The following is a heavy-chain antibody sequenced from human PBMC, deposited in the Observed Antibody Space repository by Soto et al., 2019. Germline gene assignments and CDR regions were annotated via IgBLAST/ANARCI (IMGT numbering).Heavy chain of an antibody. J-gene: IGHJ6*02. V-gene: IGHV3-23*01. CDR1: GFTFSSYS. CDR3: AKTRPLLAYYYYGMDV. D-gene: IGHD5-12*01. Sequence: SLRLSCAASGFTFSSYSMNWVRQAPGKGLEWVSAISGSGGSTYYADSVKGRFTISRDNSKNTLYLQMNSLRAEDTAVYYCAKTRPLLAYYYYGMDVRGQGTTLTVSS. CDR2: ISGSGGST.